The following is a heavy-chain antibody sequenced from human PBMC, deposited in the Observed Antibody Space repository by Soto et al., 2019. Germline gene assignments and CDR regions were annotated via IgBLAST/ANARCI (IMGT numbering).Heavy chain of an antibody. CDR3: ARDGRTLRYLEWPAAFDS. CDR2: VIPVLGTT. V-gene: IGHV1-69*01. Sequence: QVQLVQSGAELRTPGSSVKVSCKASGGTLENLAISWVRQAPGQGFEWMGGVIPVLGTTDYAQKLQGRLTITADESTTPVYMELSGLKSEDTAVYYCARDGRTLRYLEWPAAFDSWGQGTLVTVSS. D-gene: IGHD3-3*01. J-gene: IGHJ5*01. CDR1: GGTLENLA.